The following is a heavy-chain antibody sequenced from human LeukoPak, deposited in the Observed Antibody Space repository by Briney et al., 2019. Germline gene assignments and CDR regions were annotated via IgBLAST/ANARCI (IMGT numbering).Heavy chain of an antibody. Sequence: GGPLRLSCVASGFTFSDYYMNWIRQAPGKGLEWVSCSTSSGTTTYYADSVKGRFTVSRDNAKNSLYLQMNSLRAEDTAVYYCARVENLGPGYWGQGTLVTVPS. CDR1: GFTFSDYY. V-gene: IGHV3-11*04. J-gene: IGHJ4*02. CDR3: ARVENLGPGY. D-gene: IGHD5-24*01. CDR2: STSSGTTT.